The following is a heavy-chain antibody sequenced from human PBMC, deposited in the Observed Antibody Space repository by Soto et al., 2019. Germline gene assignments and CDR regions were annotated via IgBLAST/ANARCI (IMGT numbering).Heavy chain of an antibody. Sequence: QLQLQESGPGLVKPSETLSLTCTVSGGSISSSSYYWGWIRQPPGKGLEWIGSIYYSGSTYYNPSLKSRVTISVDTSKNQFSLKLSSLTAADTAVYYCASQTSYYDFWSGPYYYYYMDVWGKGTTVTVSS. J-gene: IGHJ6*03. CDR2: IYYSGST. CDR1: GGSISSSSYY. CDR3: ASQTSYYDFWSGPYYYYYMDV. V-gene: IGHV4-39*01. D-gene: IGHD3-3*01.